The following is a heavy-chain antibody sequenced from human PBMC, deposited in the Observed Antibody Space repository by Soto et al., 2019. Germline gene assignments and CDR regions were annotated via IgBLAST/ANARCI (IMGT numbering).Heavy chain of an antibody. V-gene: IGHV3-33*01. CDR3: ARDPYTHCTSTSCYTAYYYFYGMDV. D-gene: IGHD2-2*02. J-gene: IGHJ6*02. CDR1: GFTFSNYG. Sequence: GGSLRLSCAESGFTFSNYGMHWVRQAPGKGLEWVAVIWYDGSNKYYADSVKGRFTISRDNSKDTLYLHMNCLRAEDSALYYCARDPYTHCTSTSCYTAYYYFYGMDVWGQGTTGTVSS. CDR2: IWYDGSNK.